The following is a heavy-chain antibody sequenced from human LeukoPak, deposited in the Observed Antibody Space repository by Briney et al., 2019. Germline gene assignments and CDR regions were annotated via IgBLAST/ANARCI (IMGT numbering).Heavy chain of an antibody. J-gene: IGHJ4*02. CDR1: GGSISSGDYY. CDR3: AREIRSIAARAEFDY. D-gene: IGHD6-6*01. CDR2: IYYSGST. V-gene: IGHV4-30-4*08. Sequence: SETLSLTCTVSGGSISSGDYYWSWIRQPPGKGLEWIGYIYYSGSTYYNPSLKSRVTISVDTSKNQFSLELSSVTAADTAVYYCAREIRSIAARAEFDYWGQGTLVTVSS.